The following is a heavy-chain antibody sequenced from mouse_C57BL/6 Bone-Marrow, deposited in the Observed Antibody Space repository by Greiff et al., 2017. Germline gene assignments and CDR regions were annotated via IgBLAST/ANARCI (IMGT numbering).Heavy chain of an antibody. CDR2: IYPGSGNT. Sequence: QVQLKESGAELVRPGASVKLSCKASGYTFTDYYINWVKQRPGQGLEWIARIYPGSGNTYYNEKFKGKATLTAEKSSSTAYMQLSSLTSEDSAVYFCARRSYWYFDIWYTGTTITVTS. J-gene: IGHJ1*03. V-gene: IGHV1-76*01. CDR1: GYTFTDYY. CDR3: ARRSYWYFDI.